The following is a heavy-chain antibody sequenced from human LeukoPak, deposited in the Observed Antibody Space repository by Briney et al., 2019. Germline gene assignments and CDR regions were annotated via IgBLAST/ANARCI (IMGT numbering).Heavy chain of an antibody. V-gene: IGHV4-34*01. Sequence: SETLSLTCAVYGGSLSGYYWSWIRQPPGKGLEWIGEINHSGSTDYNPSLKSRVTISVDTSKNQFSLKLSSVTAADTAVYYCARGVYSSSSLSGWFDPWGQGTLVTVSS. CDR2: INHSGST. J-gene: IGHJ5*02. CDR1: GGSLSGYY. CDR3: ARGVYSSSSLSGWFDP. D-gene: IGHD6-6*01.